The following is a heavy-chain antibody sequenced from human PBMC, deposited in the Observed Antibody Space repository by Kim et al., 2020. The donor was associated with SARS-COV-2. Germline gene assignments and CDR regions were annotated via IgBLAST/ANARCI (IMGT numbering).Heavy chain of an antibody. V-gene: IGHV4-61*03. Sequence: NAGATYNPSLRTRLTISLDTSKNHFSLKLTSAIAADTAVYYCARGWELDYWGQGTLVTVSS. J-gene: IGHJ4*02. CDR3: ARGWELDY. D-gene: IGHD1-1*01. CDR2: NAGA.